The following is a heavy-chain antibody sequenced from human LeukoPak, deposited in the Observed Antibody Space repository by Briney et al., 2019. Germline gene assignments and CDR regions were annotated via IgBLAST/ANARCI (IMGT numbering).Heavy chain of an antibody. V-gene: IGHV4-59*08. CDR2: IYPRGNT. Sequence: PSETLSLTCIVSGGSISSDSWSWFRQPPGGGLEWIGHIYPRGNTHYIPSLKSRVSISVDTSTNQVSLKLNSVTAADTAVYYCARQYSNYFDFWGQGTLVTVSS. J-gene: IGHJ4*02. D-gene: IGHD4-11*01. CDR1: GGSISSDS. CDR3: ARQYSNYFDF.